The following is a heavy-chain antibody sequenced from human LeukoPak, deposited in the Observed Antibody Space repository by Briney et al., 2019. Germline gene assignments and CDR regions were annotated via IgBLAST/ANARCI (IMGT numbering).Heavy chain of an antibody. V-gene: IGHV1-8*03. CDR1: GYTFTSYG. J-gene: IGHJ4*02. D-gene: IGHD2-2*01. Sequence: ASVKVSCKASGYTFTSYGISWVRQVPGQGLGWMGWMNPNSGNTGYAQKFQGRVTITKNTSISTAYMELSGLRSEDTAVYYCARGNRYCSSTSCYGLDYWGQGTLVTVFS. CDR3: ARGNRYCSSTSCYGLDY. CDR2: MNPNSGNT.